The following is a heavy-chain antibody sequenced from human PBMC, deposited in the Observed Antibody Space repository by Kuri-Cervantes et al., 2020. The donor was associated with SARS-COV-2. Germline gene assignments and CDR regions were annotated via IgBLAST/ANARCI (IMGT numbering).Heavy chain of an antibody. CDR2: IYSGGST. D-gene: IGHD3-16*01. CDR3: AREFFGSRWGVTLYYYYGMDV. CDR1: GFTFSSYS. Sequence: GESLRLSCAASGFTFSSYSMSWVRQAPGKGLEWVSVIYSGGSTYYADSVKGRFTISRDNSKNTLYLQMNSLRAEDTAVYYCAREFFGSRWGVTLYYYYGMDVWGQGTTVTVSS. V-gene: IGHV3-66*02. J-gene: IGHJ6*02.